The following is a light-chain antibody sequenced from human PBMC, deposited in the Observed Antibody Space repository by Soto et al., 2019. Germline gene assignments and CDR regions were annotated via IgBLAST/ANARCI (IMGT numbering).Light chain of an antibody. CDR3: SSYTSSNTHVV. J-gene: IGLJ2*01. CDR1: SSDVGAYKF. CDR2: EVS. Sequence: QSVLTQPASVSGSPGQSITIFCSGTSSDVGAYKFVSWYRHHPGKAPQVMIYEVSNRPSGVSNRFSGSKSGNTASLTISGLQAEDEADYYCSSYTSSNTHVVFGGGTKVTVL. V-gene: IGLV2-14*01.